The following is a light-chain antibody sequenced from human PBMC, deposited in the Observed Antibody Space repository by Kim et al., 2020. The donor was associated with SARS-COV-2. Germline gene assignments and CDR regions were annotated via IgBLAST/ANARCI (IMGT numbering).Light chain of an antibody. CDR1: QSVSRW. CDR3: QHYSGSSRT. J-gene: IGKJ1*01. Sequence: ASVGDRVTITCRASQSVSRWLAWGQQKPGKAPKLLIYEASSLESGVPSRFSGSGSGTEFTLTISSLQPDDFATYYCQHYSGSSRTFGQGTKVDIK. CDR2: EAS. V-gene: IGKV1-5*03.